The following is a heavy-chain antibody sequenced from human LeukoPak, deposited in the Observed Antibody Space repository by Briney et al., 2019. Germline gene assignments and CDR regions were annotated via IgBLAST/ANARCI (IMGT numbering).Heavy chain of an antibody. V-gene: IGHV3-48*02. J-gene: IGHJ6*02. CDR1: GFTLSNYG. Sequence: GGSLRLSCAASGFTLSNYGMNWVRQAPGKGLEWVSYISSNRSTTYYADSVKGRFAISRDNAKNSLYLQMNSLRDEDTAVYYCAGGGSGYGDYYYFYGLDVWGQGTTVTVSS. CDR2: ISSNRSTT. CDR3: AGGGSGYGDYYYFYGLDV. D-gene: IGHD3-3*01.